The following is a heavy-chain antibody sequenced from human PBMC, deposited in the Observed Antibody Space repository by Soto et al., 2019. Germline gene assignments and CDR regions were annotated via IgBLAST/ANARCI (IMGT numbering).Heavy chain of an antibody. D-gene: IGHD1-26*01. CDR2: ISYDGSNK. CDR3: ARAEYSGSYSD. V-gene: IGHV3-30-3*01. J-gene: IGHJ4*02. Sequence: QVQLVESGGGVVQPGRSLRLSCAASGFTFSSYAMHWVRQAPGKGLEWVAVISYDGSNKYYADSVKGRFTISRDNSKNTLYLQMHSLRAEDTAVYYWARAEYSGSYSDWGQGTLVTVSS. CDR1: GFTFSSYA.